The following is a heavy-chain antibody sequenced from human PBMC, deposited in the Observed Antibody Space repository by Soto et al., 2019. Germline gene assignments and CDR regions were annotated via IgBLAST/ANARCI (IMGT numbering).Heavy chain of an antibody. V-gene: IGHV3-7*01. Sequence: GGSLRLSCAASGFTFSNYWMTWVRQAPGKGLEWVADIKKDGSEKYYVDSVKGRFTISRDNAKNSLYLHMDSLRADDTAVYYCARDRGYCSGGSCFPPDYWGQGTLVTVSS. CDR3: ARDRGYCSGGSCFPPDY. CDR2: IKKDGSEK. J-gene: IGHJ4*02. CDR1: GFTFSNYW. D-gene: IGHD2-15*01.